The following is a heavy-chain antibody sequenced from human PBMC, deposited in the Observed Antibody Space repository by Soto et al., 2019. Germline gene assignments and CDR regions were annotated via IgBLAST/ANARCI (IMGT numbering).Heavy chain of an antibody. J-gene: IGHJ1*01. V-gene: IGHV3-30*18. CDR1: GFTFSSYG. CDR3: AKGGYYYGSGSYRITGYFQH. Sequence: PGGSLRLSCAASGFTFSSYGMHWVRQAPGRGLEWVAVISYDGSNKYYADSVKGRFTTSRDNSKNTLYLQMNSLRAEDTAVYYCAKGGYYYGSGSYRITGYFQHWGQGTLVTVSS. CDR2: ISYDGSNK. D-gene: IGHD3-10*01.